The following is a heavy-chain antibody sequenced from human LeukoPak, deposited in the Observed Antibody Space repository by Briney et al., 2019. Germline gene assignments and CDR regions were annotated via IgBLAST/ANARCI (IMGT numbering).Heavy chain of an antibody. Sequence: ASVKVSCKASGYTFTGYYMHWVRQAPGQGLEWMGWINPNSGGTNYAQKFQGRVTMTRDTSISTAYMELSRLRSDDTAVYYCARLPLLWFAGFDPWGQGTLVTVSS. V-gene: IGHV1-2*02. CDR3: ARLPLLWFAGFDP. CDR1: GYTFTGYY. D-gene: IGHD3-10*01. J-gene: IGHJ5*02. CDR2: INPNSGGT.